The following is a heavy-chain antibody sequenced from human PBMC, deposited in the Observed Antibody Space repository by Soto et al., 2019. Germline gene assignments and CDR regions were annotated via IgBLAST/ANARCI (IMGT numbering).Heavy chain of an antibody. J-gene: IGHJ6*02. Sequence: GGSLRLSCAASGFTFSSYSMNWVRQAPGKGLEWVSYISSSSSTIYYADSVKGRFTISRDNAKNSLYLQMNSLRDEDTAVYYCARSTDAGGYDWGDYYYYYGMDVWGQGTTVTVSS. D-gene: IGHD5-12*01. CDR2: ISSSSSTI. CDR3: ARSTDAGGYDWGDYYYYYGMDV. V-gene: IGHV3-48*02. CDR1: GFTFSSYS.